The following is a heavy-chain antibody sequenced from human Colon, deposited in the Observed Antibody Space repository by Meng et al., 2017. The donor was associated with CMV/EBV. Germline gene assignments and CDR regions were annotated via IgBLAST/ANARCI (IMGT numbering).Heavy chain of an antibody. CDR1: GFTFSNYG. Sequence: GESLKISCATSGFTFSNYGMHWVRRAPFKGLEWVAFIRYDGTHTFYADSVKGRFTVSRDNSKNMLYLQMDSLGPEDTAVYYCVRYENLQHGMDVWGHGTTVTVSS. J-gene: IGHJ6*02. D-gene: IGHD1-14*01. V-gene: IGHV3-30*02. CDR2: IRYDGTHT. CDR3: VRYENLQHGMDV.